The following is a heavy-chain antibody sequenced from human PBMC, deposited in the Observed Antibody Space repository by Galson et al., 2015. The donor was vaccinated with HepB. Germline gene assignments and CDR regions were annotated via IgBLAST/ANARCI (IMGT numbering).Heavy chain of an antibody. J-gene: IGHJ4*02. CDR1: XFTXXXYA. D-gene: IGHD6-13*01. CDR3: ARGVRIATSGLGDY. CDR2: ISYEASNK. Sequence: SLRLSCAGXXFTXXXYAIHWVRQAXGKGLEWVXVISYEASNKYYSNSVKXXFTVSRDNSKDTVYLQMXGLTSEDTAVYYCARGVRIATSGLGDYWGQGTLVTVSS. V-gene: IGHV3-30-3*01.